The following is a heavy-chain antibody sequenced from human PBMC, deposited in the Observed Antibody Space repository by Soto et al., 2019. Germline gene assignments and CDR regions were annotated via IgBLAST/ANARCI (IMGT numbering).Heavy chain of an antibody. D-gene: IGHD2-15*01. J-gene: IGHJ6*02. CDR3: AAGYCSGGSCRSHYYYYGMDV. Sequence: GASVKVSCKASGFTFTSSAVQWVRQARGQRLEWIGWIVVGSGNTNYAQKFQERVTITRDMSTSTAYMELSSLRSEDTAVYYCAAGYCSGGSCRSHYYYYGMDVWGQGTTVTVSS. CDR1: GFTFTSSA. CDR2: IVVGSGNT. V-gene: IGHV1-58*01.